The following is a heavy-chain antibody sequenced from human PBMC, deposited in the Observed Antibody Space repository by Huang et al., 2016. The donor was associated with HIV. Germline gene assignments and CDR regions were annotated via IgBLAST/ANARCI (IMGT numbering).Heavy chain of an antibody. Sequence: EVQLVESGGGLVQPGGSLRLSCAASGFTFSAYWMSWVRQAPGNGLEWVANIRQDESEKYYVDSVKGRFTISRDNAKNALYLQMNSLRAEDTAVYYCATGLGSFDYWGQGSLVTVSS. J-gene: IGHJ4*02. CDR2: IRQDESEK. V-gene: IGHV3-7*01. CDR3: ATGLGSFDY. D-gene: IGHD7-27*01. CDR1: GFTFSAYW.